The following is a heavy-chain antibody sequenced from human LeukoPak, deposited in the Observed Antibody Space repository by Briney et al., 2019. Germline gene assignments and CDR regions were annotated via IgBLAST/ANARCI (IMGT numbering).Heavy chain of an antibody. CDR3: ARITSGSYYGDAFHI. CDR2: IKEDGSEK. CDR1: GFTFSNYW. V-gene: IGHV3-7*03. Sequence: GGSLRLSCAASGFTFSNYWMSWVRQAPGKGLEWVANIKEDGSEKYYVDPVKGRFTISRDNAKNSLYLQMNSLRAEDTAVYYCARITSGSYYGDAFHIWGQGTMVAVSS. D-gene: IGHD1-26*01. J-gene: IGHJ3*02.